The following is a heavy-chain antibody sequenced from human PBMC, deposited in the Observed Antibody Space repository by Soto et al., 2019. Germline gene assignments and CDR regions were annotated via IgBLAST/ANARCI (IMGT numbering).Heavy chain of an antibody. V-gene: IGHV4-30-4*01. J-gene: IGHJ4*02. CDR3: ARGTYNFWAGSRYYFDY. CDR2: ISDSGTT. D-gene: IGHD6-19*01. CDR1: GDSTSTNDYY. Sequence: LSLTCTVSGDSTSTNDYYWSWIRQPPGKGLEWIGCISDSGTTYYNPSLEGRLTMSVGASKNHFSLKVTSVTAADTAVYYCARGTYNFWAGSRYYFDYWGQGTPVTVSS.